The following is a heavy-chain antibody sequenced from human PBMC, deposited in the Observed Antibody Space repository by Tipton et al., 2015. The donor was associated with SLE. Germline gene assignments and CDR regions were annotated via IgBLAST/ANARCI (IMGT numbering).Heavy chain of an antibody. V-gene: IGHV1-18*04. CDR3: ARLADSFLWSRGGAFDI. CDR1: GYTFTSYG. Sequence: QVQLVQSGAEVKKPGASVKVSCKASGYTFTSYGISWVRQAPGQGLEWMGWISAYNGNTNYAQKLQGRVTMTTDTSTSTAYMELRSLRFDDTAVYYCARLADSFLWSRGGAFDIWGQGTMVTVSS. CDR2: ISAYNGNT. J-gene: IGHJ3*02. D-gene: IGHD3-10*01.